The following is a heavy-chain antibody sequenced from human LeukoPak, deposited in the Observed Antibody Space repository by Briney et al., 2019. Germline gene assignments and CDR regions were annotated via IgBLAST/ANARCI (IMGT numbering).Heavy chain of an antibody. CDR3: ASSSSPEDYFDY. CDR1: GGTFSSYA. J-gene: IGHJ4*02. D-gene: IGHD6-6*01. V-gene: IGHV1-69*13. Sequence: ASVKVCCKAFGGTFSSYAISWVRQAPGQGLGWMGGIIPIFGTANYAQKFQGRVTITADESTSTAYMELSSLRSEDTAVYYCASSSSPEDYFDYWGQGTLVTVSS. CDR2: IIPIFGTA.